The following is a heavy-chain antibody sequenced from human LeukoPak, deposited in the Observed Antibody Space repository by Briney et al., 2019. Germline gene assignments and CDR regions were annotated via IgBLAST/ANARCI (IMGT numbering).Heavy chain of an antibody. V-gene: IGHV3-48*03. CDR3: AGASYDFWSGYYYYYYYYMDV. CDR2: IGSSGRTR. D-gene: IGHD3-3*01. Sequence: GGSLRLSCAVSGFPFSFFEINWVRQAPGKGLEWVSNIGSSGRTRYYADSVKGRFSISRDNAKNSLYLQMNSLRVEDTGVYYCAGASYDFWSGYYYYYYYYMDVWGKGTTVTVSS. CDR1: GFPFSFFE. J-gene: IGHJ6*03.